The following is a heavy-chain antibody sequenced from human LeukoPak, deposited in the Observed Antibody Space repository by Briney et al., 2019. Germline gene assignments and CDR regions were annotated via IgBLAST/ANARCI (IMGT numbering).Heavy chain of an antibody. D-gene: IGHD2-2*03. Sequence: GGSLRLSCAASGFTFSSYSVNWVRQAPGKGLEWVSSISSSSSYIHYADSVKGRFTISRDNAKNSLYLQMNSLRVEDTAVNYCARTIFGGYCSSTSCYAGGYLDYWGQGTLVTVAS. CDR2: ISSSSSYI. J-gene: IGHJ4*02. CDR3: ARTIFGGYCSSTSCYAGGYLDY. CDR1: GFTFSSYS. V-gene: IGHV3-21*01.